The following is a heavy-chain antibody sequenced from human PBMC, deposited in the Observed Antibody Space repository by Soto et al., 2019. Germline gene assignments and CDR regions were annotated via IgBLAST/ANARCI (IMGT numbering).Heavy chain of an antibody. D-gene: IGHD2-2*01. CDR2: IYPDESDT. J-gene: IGHJ4*02. Sequence: GESLKISCKCSGYSFTKYWIGWVRQMPGKGLEWMAIIYPDESDTRYSPSFQGQVTISADKSISTAYLQWSSLKASDTAMYYCARHSNQLLGFDYWGQGTLVTGSS. CDR1: GYSFTKYW. CDR3: ARHSNQLLGFDY. V-gene: IGHV5-51*01.